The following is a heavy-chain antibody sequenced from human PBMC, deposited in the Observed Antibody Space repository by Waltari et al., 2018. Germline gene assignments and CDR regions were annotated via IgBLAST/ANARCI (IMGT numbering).Heavy chain of an antibody. J-gene: IGHJ5*02. D-gene: IGHD3-9*01. V-gene: IGHV4-39*01. CDR1: GGSISSESYY. CDR2: ISYSGST. CDR3: ARLSYHIVTGYDWFDP. Sequence: QLQLQESGPGLVKPSETLSLTCTVSGGSISSESYYWGWIRQPPGKGLEWIGIISYSGSTYSNPSLKSRVTISVDTSKNQFSLKLSSVTAADTAVYYCARLSYHIVTGYDWFDPWGLGTLVTVSS.